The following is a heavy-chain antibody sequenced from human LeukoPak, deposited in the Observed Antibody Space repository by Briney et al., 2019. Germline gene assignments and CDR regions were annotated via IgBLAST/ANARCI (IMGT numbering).Heavy chain of an antibody. V-gene: IGHV7-4-1*02. Sequence: GASVKVFCKASGYTFTSYYMHWVRQAPGQGLEWMGWINTNTGNPTYAQGFTGRFVFSLDTSDNTAYLQISSLQAEDTAVYYCASFFCTSGLCYYLDYWGQGTLVTVSS. CDR1: GYTFTSYY. CDR2: INTNTGNP. CDR3: ASFFCTSGLCYYLDY. J-gene: IGHJ4*02. D-gene: IGHD2-8*01.